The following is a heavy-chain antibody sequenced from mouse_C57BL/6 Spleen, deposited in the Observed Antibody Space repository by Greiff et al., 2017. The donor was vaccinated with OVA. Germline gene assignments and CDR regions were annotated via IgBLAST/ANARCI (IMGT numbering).Heavy chain of an antibody. Sequence: QVQLQQSGPELVKPGASVKISCKASGYAFSSSWMNWVKQRPGKGLEWIGRIYPGDGDTNYNGKFKGKATLTADKSSSTAYMQRSSLTSEDSAVYFCASSQATFAYWGQGTLVTVSA. CDR1: GYAFSSSW. CDR3: ASSQATFAY. CDR2: IYPGDGDT. D-gene: IGHD3-2*02. V-gene: IGHV1-82*01. J-gene: IGHJ3*01.